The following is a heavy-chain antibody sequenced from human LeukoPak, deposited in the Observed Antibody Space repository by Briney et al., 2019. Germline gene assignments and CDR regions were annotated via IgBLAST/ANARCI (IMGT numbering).Heavy chain of an antibody. CDR1: GFTFSDYY. Sequence: GGSLRLSCAASGFTFSDYYMSWIRQAPGKGLEWVSYISSSSSYTNYADSVKGRFTISRDNAKNSLYLQMNSLRAEDTAVYYCARYCSSTTCYDYWGQGTLVSVSS. CDR3: ARYCSSTTCYDY. V-gene: IGHV3-11*03. CDR2: ISSSSSYT. D-gene: IGHD2-2*01. J-gene: IGHJ4*02.